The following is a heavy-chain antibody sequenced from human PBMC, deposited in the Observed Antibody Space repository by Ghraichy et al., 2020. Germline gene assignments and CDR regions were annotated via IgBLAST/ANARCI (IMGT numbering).Heavy chain of an antibody. D-gene: IGHD3-10*01. V-gene: IGHV4-34*01. CDR1: GGSFSGYY. CDR3: ARIGRYGSGSYYLRYWYFDL. J-gene: IGHJ2*01. Sequence: SETLSLTCAVYGGSFSGYYWSWIRQPPGKGLEWIGEINHSGSTNYNPSLKSRVTISVDTSKNQFSLKLSSVTAADTAVYYCARIGRYGSGSYYLRYWYFDLWGRGTLVTVSS. CDR2: INHSGST.